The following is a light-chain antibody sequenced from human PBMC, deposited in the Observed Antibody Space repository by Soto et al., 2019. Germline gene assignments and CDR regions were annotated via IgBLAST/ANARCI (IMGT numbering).Light chain of an antibody. J-gene: IGKJ3*01. CDR2: AAS. Sequence: DIQMTQSPSSVSASVGDRVTITCRASQGISSWLAWFQQQPGKAPKLLIYAASTLQSGVPSRFSGSGAGTDFTLTISSLQPEDVATYYCQKYNSAPRTFGPGTKVDIK. V-gene: IGKV1-27*01. CDR1: QGISSW. CDR3: QKYNSAPRT.